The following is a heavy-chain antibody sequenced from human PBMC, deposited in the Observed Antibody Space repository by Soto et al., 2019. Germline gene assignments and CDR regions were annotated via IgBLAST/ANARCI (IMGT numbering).Heavy chain of an antibody. D-gene: IGHD5-18*01. CDR3: AGTKWIQLWLGPIDY. CDR2: IYYSGST. V-gene: IGHV4-39*01. Sequence: SETLSLTCTVSGGSISSSSYYWGWIRQPPGKGLEWIGGIYYSGSTYYNPSLKSRVTISVDTSKNQFSLKLSSVTAADTAVYYCAGTKWIQLWLGPIDYWGQGTLVTVSS. J-gene: IGHJ4*02. CDR1: GGSISSSSYY.